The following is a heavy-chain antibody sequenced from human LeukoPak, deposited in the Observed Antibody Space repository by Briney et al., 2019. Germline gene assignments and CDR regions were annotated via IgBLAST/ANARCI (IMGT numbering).Heavy chain of an antibody. CDR3: ARDSDVVVVAAAVDY. J-gene: IGHJ4*02. CDR2: IVAGSGNT. CDR1: GFTFISSA. D-gene: IGHD2-15*01. Sequence: SVKVSCKASGFTFISSAVQWVRQARGQRLEWIGWIVAGSGNTNYAQKFQERVTITSDMSTSTAYMELRSLRAEDTAVYYCARDSDVVVVAAAVDYWGQGTLATVSS. V-gene: IGHV1-58*01.